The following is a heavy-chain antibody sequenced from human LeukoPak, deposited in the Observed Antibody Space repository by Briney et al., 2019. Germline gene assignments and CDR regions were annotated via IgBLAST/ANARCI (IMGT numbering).Heavy chain of an antibody. Sequence: GSLRLSCTASGFPLIEYIMYWVRQTPGKGLEWTSYIGIDSGNTKYADSVRSRFTISPDKAKNSLYVQMNSLRVEYTSAYYSARDHNYAF. CDR2: IGIDSGNT. CDR1: GFPLIEYI. D-gene: IGHD4-11*01. V-gene: IGHV3-48*01. J-gene: IGHJ3*01. CDR3: ARDHNYAF.